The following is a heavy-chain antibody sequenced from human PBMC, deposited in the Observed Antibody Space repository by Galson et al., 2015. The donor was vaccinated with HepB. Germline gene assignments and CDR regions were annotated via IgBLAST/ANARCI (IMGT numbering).Heavy chain of an antibody. V-gene: IGHV3-23*01. D-gene: IGHD3-9*01. CDR3: ARDNYDILTGAPKNFDY. Sequence: SLRLSCAASGFTFSSYAMNWVRQAPGKGLEWVSAISTSGGTTYYADSVKGRFTISRDNSKNSLYLQMNSLRAEDTAVYYCARDNYDILTGAPKNFDYWGQGTLVTVSS. CDR1: GFTFSSYA. CDR2: ISTSGGTT. J-gene: IGHJ4*02.